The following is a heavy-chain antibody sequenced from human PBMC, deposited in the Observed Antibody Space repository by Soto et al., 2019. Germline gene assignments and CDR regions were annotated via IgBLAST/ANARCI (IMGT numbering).Heavy chain of an antibody. J-gene: IGHJ6*03. Sequence: GGSLRLSCAASGFTFSSYAMSWVRQAPGKGLEWVSAISGSGGSTYYADSVKGRFTISRDNSKNTLYLQMNSLRAEDTAVYYCARAAGTRQGYYYYYMDVWGKGTTVTVSS. V-gene: IGHV3-23*01. CDR1: GFTFSSYA. CDR3: ARAAGTRQGYYYYYMDV. D-gene: IGHD6-13*01. CDR2: ISGSGGST.